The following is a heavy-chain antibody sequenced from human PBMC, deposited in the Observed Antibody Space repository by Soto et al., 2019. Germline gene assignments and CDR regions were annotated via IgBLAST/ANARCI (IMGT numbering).Heavy chain of an antibody. J-gene: IGHJ4*02. D-gene: IGHD3-3*01. V-gene: IGHV1-18*01. CDR3: ARDTQDYDFWSGYSFGY. CDR2: ISAYNGNT. CDR1: GYTFSSYG. Sequence: GASVKVSCKASGYTFSSYGISWVRQAPGQGLEWMGWISAYNGNTNYAQKLQGRVTMTTDTSTSTAYMELRSLRSDDTAVYYCARDTQDYDFWSGYSFGYWGQGTLVTVSS.